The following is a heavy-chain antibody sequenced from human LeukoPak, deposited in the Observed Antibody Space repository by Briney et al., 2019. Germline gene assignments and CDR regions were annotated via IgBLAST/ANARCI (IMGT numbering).Heavy chain of an antibody. Sequence: ASVKVSCKASGYTFTDYYIHWVRQAPGQGLEWVGIINPSFGSTTYAQSFQGRVAMTRDTSTSTVYMELSSLRSEDTAVYYCARGLRSVETPRYNYFDYWGQGTLVTVSS. V-gene: IGHV1-46*01. D-gene: IGHD4-23*01. CDR2: INPSFGST. CDR3: ARGLRSVETPRYNYFDY. J-gene: IGHJ4*02. CDR1: GYTFTDYY.